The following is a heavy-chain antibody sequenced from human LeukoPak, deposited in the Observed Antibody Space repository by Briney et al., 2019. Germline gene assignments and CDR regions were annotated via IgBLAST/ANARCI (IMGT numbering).Heavy chain of an antibody. CDR1: GGSISSCY. V-gene: IGHV4-59*08. D-gene: IGHD4-17*01. J-gene: IGHJ3*02. Sequence: SETLSLTCTVSGGSISSCYWSWIRQPPGKGLEWIGYIYYSGSTNYNPSFKSRVTISVDTSRNQYSLKLSSVTAADTAVYYCARRASTVTTSGAFDIWGQGTMVTVSS. CDR3: ARRASTVTTSGAFDI. CDR2: IYYSGST.